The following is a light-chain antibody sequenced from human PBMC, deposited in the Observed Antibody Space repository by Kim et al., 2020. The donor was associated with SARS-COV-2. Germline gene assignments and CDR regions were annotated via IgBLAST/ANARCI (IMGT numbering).Light chain of an antibody. CDR1: QSVSSN. Sequence: GAPWERATLSCRASQSVSSNLAWYQQKPGQAPRLLIYGASTRATGIPARFSGSGSGTEFTLTISSLQSEDFAVYYCQQYNNWPLTFGGGTKVDIK. V-gene: IGKV3-15*01. J-gene: IGKJ4*01. CDR2: GAS. CDR3: QQYNNWPLT.